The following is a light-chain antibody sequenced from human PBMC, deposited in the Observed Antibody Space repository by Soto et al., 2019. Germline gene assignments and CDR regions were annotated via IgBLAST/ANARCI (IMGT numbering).Light chain of an antibody. CDR2: DVI. CDR1: SSDVGGYDY. V-gene: IGLV2-14*01. Sequence: QSALTQPASVSGSPGQSITISCTGTSSDVGGYDYVSWYQQHPGKAPTLLIYDVINRPSGVSFRFSGSKSGNTASLTISGLQAEDEAEYYCSSYTRNSISVFGTGTKLTVL. J-gene: IGLJ1*01. CDR3: SSYTRNSISV.